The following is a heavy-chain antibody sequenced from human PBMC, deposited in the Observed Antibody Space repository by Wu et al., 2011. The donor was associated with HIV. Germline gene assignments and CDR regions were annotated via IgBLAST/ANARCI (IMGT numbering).Heavy chain of an antibody. J-gene: IGHJ4*02. Sequence: QVQLVQSEAEVKKPGASMKVSCKASGYSFTDYYIYWVRQVPGQGLEWMGWINPNSGGTNYAQRFQDKVSMTRDTSISTAYMELRRLISDDTAIYFCLTALDGVAYWGQGTLVTVSS. CDR2: INPNSGGT. D-gene: IGHD2-8*01. CDR3: LTALDGVAY. V-gene: IGHV1-2*02. CDR1: GYSFTDYY.